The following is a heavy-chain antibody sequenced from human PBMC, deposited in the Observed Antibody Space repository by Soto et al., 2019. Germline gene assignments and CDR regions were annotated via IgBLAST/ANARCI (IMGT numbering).Heavy chain of an antibody. V-gene: IGHV3-21*01. CDR3: ARDRLHPYYMDV. CDR1: GFTFSSYS. D-gene: IGHD4-4*01. CDR2: ISSSSSYI. Sequence: GGSLRLACAASGFTFSSYSMNWVRQAPGKGLEWVSSISSSSSYIYYADSVKGRFTISRDNAKNSLYLQMNSLRAEDTAVYYCARDRLHPYYMDVWGKGTTVTGSS. J-gene: IGHJ6*03.